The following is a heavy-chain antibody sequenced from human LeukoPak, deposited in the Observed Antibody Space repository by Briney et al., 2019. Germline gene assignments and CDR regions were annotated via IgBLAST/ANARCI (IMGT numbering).Heavy chain of an antibody. Sequence: ASVKVSCKASGYTFTSYGISWVRQAPGQGLEWMGWISAYNGNTNYAQKLQGRVTMTTDTSTSTAYMELRSLRSDDTAVYYCARVEHIVVVTAIPDYYGMDVWGQGTTVTVSS. CDR3: ARVEHIVVVTAIPDYYGMDV. CDR2: ISAYNGNT. D-gene: IGHD2-21*02. J-gene: IGHJ6*02. CDR1: GYTFTSYG. V-gene: IGHV1-18*01.